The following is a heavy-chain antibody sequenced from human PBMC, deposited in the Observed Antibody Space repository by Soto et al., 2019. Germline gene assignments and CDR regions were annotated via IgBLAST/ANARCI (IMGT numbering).Heavy chain of an antibody. J-gene: IGHJ4*02. CDR3: ARTSRFDC. CDR2: IYYSGTT. D-gene: IGHD6-6*01. CDR1: GYSISSSNW. Sequence: PSETLSLTCAVSGYSISSSNWWGWIRQPPGKGLEWIGYIYYSGTTYYNPSLKSRVTMSVDTSKNQFSLKLTSVTAADTAVYYCARTSRFDCWGQGTLVTVSS. V-gene: IGHV4-28*01.